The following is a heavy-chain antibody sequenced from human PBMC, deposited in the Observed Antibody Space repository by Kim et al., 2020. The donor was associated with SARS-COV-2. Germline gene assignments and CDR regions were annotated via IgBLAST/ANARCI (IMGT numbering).Heavy chain of an antibody. D-gene: IGHD3-22*01. CDR3: AAVGTMIVVADDAFDI. J-gene: IGHJ3*02. CDR2: IVVGSGNT. V-gene: IGHV1-58*01. CDR1: GFTFTSSA. Sequence: SVKVSCKASGFTFTSSAVQWVRQARGQRLEWIGWIVVGSGNTNYAQKFQERVTITRDMSTSTAYMELSSLRSEDTAVYYCAAVGTMIVVADDAFDIWGQGTMVTVSS.